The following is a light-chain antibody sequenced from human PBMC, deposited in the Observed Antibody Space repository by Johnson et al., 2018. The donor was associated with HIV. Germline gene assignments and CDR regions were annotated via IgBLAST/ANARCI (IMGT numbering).Light chain of an antibody. J-gene: IGLJ1*01. CDR2: DNH. CDR1: SSNIGNNY. Sequence: QPVLTQPPSVSAAPGQKVTISCSASSSNIGNNYVSWYQQLPGRAPKLLIYDNHKRPSGIPDRFSGSKSGTSATLGITGLQTGDEADYYCGTWDSSLSAYVFGTGTKVTVL. V-gene: IGLV1-51*01. CDR3: GTWDSSLSAYV.